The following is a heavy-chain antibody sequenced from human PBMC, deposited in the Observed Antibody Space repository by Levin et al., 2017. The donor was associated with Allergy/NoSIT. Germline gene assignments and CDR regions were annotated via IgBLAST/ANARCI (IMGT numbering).Heavy chain of an antibody. CDR3: VRSPTTDY. Sequence: GESLKISCAASGFTFSSYAMSWVRQAPGKGLEWVSAVSSSGAYTYYADSVKGRFTISRDNSKNTVYLQMTSLRAEDTAVYWCVRSPTTDYWGQGTLVTVSS. J-gene: IGHJ4*02. V-gene: IGHV3-23*01. D-gene: IGHD1-1*01. CDR2: VSSSGAYT. CDR1: GFTFSSYA.